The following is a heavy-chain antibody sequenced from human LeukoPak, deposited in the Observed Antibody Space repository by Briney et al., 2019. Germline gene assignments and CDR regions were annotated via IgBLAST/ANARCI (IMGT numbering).Heavy chain of an antibody. CDR3: ARERGYSYGYLGYYDQ. CDR2: ISTSGAST. V-gene: IGHV3-48*03. CDR1: GFIFSDFE. Sequence: PGGSLRLSCAASGFIFSDFEMNWVRQAPGKGLEWISYISTSGASTYYADSVKGRFTVSRDNAKNSMFLRMDTLRADDTAVYYCARERGYSYGYLGYYDQWGQGILVTVSS. J-gene: IGHJ4*02. D-gene: IGHD5-18*01.